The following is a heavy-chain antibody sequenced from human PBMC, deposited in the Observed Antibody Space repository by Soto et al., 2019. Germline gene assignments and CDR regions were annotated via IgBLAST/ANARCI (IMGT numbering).Heavy chain of an antibody. Sequence: QVQLQESGPGLVKPSETLSLTCTVSGGSISSYYWSWIRQPPGKGLEWIGYIYYSGSTNYNPSLKRRVTISVDTSKTQFSLKLSSVNAADTAVYYCARQGFSNYPGDYYYYMDVWGKGTTVTVSS. V-gene: IGHV4-59*08. D-gene: IGHD4-4*01. CDR2: IYYSGST. J-gene: IGHJ6*03. CDR1: GGSISSYY. CDR3: ARQGFSNYPGDYYYYMDV.